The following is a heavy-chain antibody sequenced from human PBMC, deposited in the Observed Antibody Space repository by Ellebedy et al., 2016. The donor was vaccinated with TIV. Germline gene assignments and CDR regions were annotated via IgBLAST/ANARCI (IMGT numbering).Heavy chain of an antibody. J-gene: IGHJ4*02. V-gene: IGHV4-59*12. D-gene: IGHD4-23*01. CDR1: GGSISTFY. Sequence: MPSETLSLTCNVSGGSISTFYWSWIRQPPGKGLEFIGYIYYIGITNYNPSLESRVALSIDTSRNQFSLKLTSVTAADTAVYYCARGYGGISPFDYWGQGTLVTVSS. CDR3: ARGYGGISPFDY. CDR2: IYYIGIT.